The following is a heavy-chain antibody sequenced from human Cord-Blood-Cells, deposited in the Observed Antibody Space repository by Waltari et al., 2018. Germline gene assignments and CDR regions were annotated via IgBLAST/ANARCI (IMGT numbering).Heavy chain of an antibody. V-gene: IGHV4-34*01. D-gene: IGHD2-2*01. CDR1: GGSFSGYY. CDR2: INHSGST. CDR3: AFTSGYCSSTSCQYYYYYMDV. Sequence: LTCAVYGGSFSGYYWSWIRQPPGKGLEWIGEINHSGSTNYNPSLKSRVTISVDTSKNQFSLKLSSVTAADTAVYYCAFTSGYCSSTSCQYYYYYMDVWGKGTTVTVSS. J-gene: IGHJ6*03.